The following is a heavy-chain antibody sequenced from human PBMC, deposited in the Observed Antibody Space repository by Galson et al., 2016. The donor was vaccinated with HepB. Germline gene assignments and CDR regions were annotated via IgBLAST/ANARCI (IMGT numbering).Heavy chain of an antibody. CDR1: GYIFTHYY. V-gene: IGHV1-46*03. D-gene: IGHD5-18*01. Sequence: SVQVSCKASGYIFTHYYMHWVRQAPEQGLEWMGMINPSGGSTDYAQNFRDSVTLTRDTTTSTAYMELSSLRSEDTAVYYCTKGMTGHTYGFEYWGQGTLVTVSS. CDR2: INPSGGST. J-gene: IGHJ4*02. CDR3: TKGMTGHTYGFEY.